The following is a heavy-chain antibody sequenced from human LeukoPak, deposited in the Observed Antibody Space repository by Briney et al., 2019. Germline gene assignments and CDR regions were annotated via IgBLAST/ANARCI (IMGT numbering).Heavy chain of an antibody. CDR2: IIPILGIA. CDR3: ARAREMATIKFDY. D-gene: IGHD5-24*01. Sequence: ASVKVSCKASGVTFSSYTISWVRQAPGPGLEWMGRIIPILGIANYAQKFQGRVTITADKSTSTAYMELSSLRSEDTAVYYCARAREMATIKFDYWGQGTLVTVSS. V-gene: IGHV1-69*02. J-gene: IGHJ4*02. CDR1: GVTFSSYT.